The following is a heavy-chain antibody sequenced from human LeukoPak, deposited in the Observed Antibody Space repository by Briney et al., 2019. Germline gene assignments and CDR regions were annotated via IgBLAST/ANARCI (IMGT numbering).Heavy chain of an antibody. CDR1: GGTFSSYA. D-gene: IGHD4-23*01. Sequence: SVKVSCKASGGTFSSYAINWVRQAPGQGLEWMEGIIPIFGTAHYAQKFRGRVTITAVESTSTAYMELNSLRSEDTAVYYCARGWLAETTVVTPYNYWGQGTLVTVSS. V-gene: IGHV1-69*01. CDR3: ARGWLAETTVVTPYNY. CDR2: IIPIFGTA. J-gene: IGHJ4*02.